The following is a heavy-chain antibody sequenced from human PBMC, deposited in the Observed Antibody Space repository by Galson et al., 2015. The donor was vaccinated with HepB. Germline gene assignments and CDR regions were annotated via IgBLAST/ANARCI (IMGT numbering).Heavy chain of an antibody. CDR3: AKPPYGDYVVFFDY. CDR1: GFTFSSYG. V-gene: IGHV3-30*18. J-gene: IGHJ4*02. Sequence: SLRLSCAASGFTFSSYGTHWVRPAPGKGLEWVAVISYDGSNKYYADSVKGRFTISRDNSKNTLYLQMNSLRAEDTAVYYCAKPPYGDYVVFFDYWGQGTLVTVSS. D-gene: IGHD4-17*01. CDR2: ISYDGSNK.